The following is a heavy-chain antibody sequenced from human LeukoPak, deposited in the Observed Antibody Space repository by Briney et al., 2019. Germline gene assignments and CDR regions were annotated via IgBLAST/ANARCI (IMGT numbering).Heavy chain of an antibody. D-gene: IGHD4-23*01. CDR3: ARDRDTTLVTLWFDP. Sequence: PSETLSLTCTVSGDSISTSSYYWGWIRQPPGKGLEWIGSIYYSGSTYYNPSLKSRVTISVDTSKNQFSLKLSSVTAADTAVYYCARDRDTTLVTLWFDPWGQGTLVTVSS. CDR1: GDSISTSSYY. CDR2: IYYSGST. V-gene: IGHV4-39*07. J-gene: IGHJ5*02.